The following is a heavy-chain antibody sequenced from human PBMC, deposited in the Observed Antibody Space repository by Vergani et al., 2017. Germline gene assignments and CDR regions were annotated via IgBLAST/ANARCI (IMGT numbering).Heavy chain of an antibody. CDR1: GFTFDDYA. V-gene: IGHV3-9*01. J-gene: IGHJ6*02. Sequence: EVQLVESGGGLVQPGRSLRLSCAASGFTFDDYAMHWVRQAPGKGLEWVSGISWNSGSIGYADSVKGRFTISRDNAKNSLYLQMNSLRAEDTALYYCAKGSSSSSYYYYGMDVWGQGP. D-gene: IGHD6-6*01. CDR3: AKGSSSSSYYYYGMDV. CDR2: ISWNSGSI.